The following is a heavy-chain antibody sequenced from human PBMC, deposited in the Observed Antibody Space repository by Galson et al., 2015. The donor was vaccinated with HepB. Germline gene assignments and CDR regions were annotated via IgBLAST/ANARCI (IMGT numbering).Heavy chain of an antibody. CDR1: GGSISGSSYY. D-gene: IGHD3-10*01. V-gene: IGHV4-39*01. CDR2: IYYSGNT. Sequence: SETLSLTCTVSGGSISGSSYYWAWIRQPPGKGLEWIGSIYYSGNTYYSPSLKSRVTISVDTSKNQFSLKLNSVTAADTAVYYCAGRAMIRGVLRWFDPWGQGTLVTVSS. J-gene: IGHJ5*02. CDR3: AGRAMIRGVLRWFDP.